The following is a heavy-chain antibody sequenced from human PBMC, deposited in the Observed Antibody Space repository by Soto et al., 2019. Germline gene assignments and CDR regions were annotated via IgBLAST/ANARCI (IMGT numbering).Heavy chain of an antibody. CDR1: GGSISSSSYY. CDR2: IYYSGST. D-gene: IGHD1-7*01. CDR3: ARQRRTGTTGY. Sequence: PSQPLPLTCTVSGGSISSSSYYWGWIRQPPGKGLEWIGSIYYSGSTYYNPSLKSRVTISVDTSKNQFSLKLSSVTAADTAVYYCARQRRTGTTGYWGQGTLVTVSS. J-gene: IGHJ4*02. V-gene: IGHV4-39*01.